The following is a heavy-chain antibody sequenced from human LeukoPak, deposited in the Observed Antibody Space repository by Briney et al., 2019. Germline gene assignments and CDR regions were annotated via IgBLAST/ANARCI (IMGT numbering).Heavy chain of an antibody. CDR1: GGSFSGYY. J-gene: IGHJ4*02. CDR3: ARGQNHRYYDSSGYSFDY. CDR2: INHSGST. D-gene: IGHD3-22*01. V-gene: IGHV4-34*01. Sequence: SETLSLTCAVYGGSFSGYYWSWIRQPPGKGLEWIGEINHSGSTYYNPSLKSRVTISVDTSKNQFSLKLSSVTAADTAVYYCARGQNHRYYDSSGYSFDYWGQGTLVTVSS.